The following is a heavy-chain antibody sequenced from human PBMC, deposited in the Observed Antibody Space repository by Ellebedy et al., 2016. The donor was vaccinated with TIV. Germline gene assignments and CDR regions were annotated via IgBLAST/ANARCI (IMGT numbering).Heavy chain of an antibody. J-gene: IGHJ4*02. CDR1: GGSIGSGGHY. CDR3: ARIPYYWKSPLDI. CDR2: IYYSGSA. Sequence: LRLXXTVFGGSIGSGGHYWSWIRQYPGKGLEWIGFIYYSGSAFYSPSLKSRLTLSVDTSKNQFSLKLSSVTAADTAVYYCARIPYYWKSPLDIWGQGTPVTVSS. V-gene: IGHV4-31*03. D-gene: IGHD1-20*01.